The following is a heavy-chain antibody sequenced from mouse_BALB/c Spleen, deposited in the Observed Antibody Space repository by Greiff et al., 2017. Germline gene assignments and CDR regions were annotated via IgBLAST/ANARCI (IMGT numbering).Heavy chain of an antibody. CDR3: ARPGGFYYAMDY. V-gene: IGHV14-3*02. CDR2: IDPANGNT. CDR1: GFNIKDTY. D-gene: IGHD1-1*02. Sequence: DVKLVESGAELVKPGASVKLSCTASGFNIKDTYMHWVKQRPEQGLEWIGRIDPANGNTKYDPKFQGKATITADTSSNTAYLQLSSLTSEDTAVYYCARPGGFYYAMDYWGQGTSVTVSS. J-gene: IGHJ4*01.